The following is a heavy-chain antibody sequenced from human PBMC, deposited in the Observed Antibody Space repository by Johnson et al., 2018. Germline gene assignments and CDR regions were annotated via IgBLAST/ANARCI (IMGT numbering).Heavy chain of an antibody. V-gene: IGHV3-30*18. CDR3: AKRWLGYIQH. J-gene: IGHJ1*01. CDR2: ISYDGSNK. CDR1: GFTFSSYG. Sequence: QVQLVESGGGLVQXGGSLRLSCAASGFTFSSYGMHWVRQAPGKGREWVAVISYDGSNKYYADSVKGRFTISRDNSKNTLYLQMNSLRAEDTAVYYCAKRWLGYIQHWGQGTLVTVSS. D-gene: IGHD2-15*01.